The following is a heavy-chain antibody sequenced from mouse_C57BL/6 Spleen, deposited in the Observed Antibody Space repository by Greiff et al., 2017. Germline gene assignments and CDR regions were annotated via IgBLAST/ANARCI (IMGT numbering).Heavy chain of an antibody. D-gene: IGHD2-2*01. Sequence: LVESGPELVKPGASVTISCKASGYAFSSSWMNWVKQRPGKGLEWIGRIYPGDGDTNYNGKFKGKATLTADKSSSTAYMQLSSLTSEDSAVYFCARGATMVKGAWFAYWGQGTLVTVSA. CDR3: ARGATMVKGAWFAY. CDR1: GYAFSSSW. V-gene: IGHV1-82*01. CDR2: IYPGDGDT. J-gene: IGHJ3*01.